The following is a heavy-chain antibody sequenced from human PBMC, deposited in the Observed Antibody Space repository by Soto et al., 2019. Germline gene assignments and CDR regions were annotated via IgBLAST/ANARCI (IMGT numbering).Heavy chain of an antibody. V-gene: IGHV1-8*01. CDR1: GYTFTSYD. D-gene: IGHD1-26*01. CDR3: AREYSGSYIHYYYYGMDV. CDR2: MNPNSGNT. Sequence: QVQLVQSGAEVKKPGASVKVSCKASGYTFTSYDINWVRQATGQGLEWMGWMNPNSGNTGYAQKFQGRVTMTRNTSISTAYMELSSLRSEDTAVYYCAREYSGSYIHYYYYGMDVWGQGTTVTVSS. J-gene: IGHJ6*02.